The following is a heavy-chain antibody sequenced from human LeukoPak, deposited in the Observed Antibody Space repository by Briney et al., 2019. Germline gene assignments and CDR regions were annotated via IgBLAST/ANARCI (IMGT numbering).Heavy chain of an antibody. CDR3: GRRRSGAYGQFFDY. V-gene: IGHV4-39*01. Sequence: SETLSLTCTVSGDSINIASYYWAWIRQPPGKGLEWIGSIYYGGSTYYNPSLKGRVTISVDTSKNQFSLSLSSVHAPDTSMYYCGRRRSGAYGQFFDYCGQGPLVTVSS. CDR2: IYYGGST. CDR1: GDSINIASYY. D-gene: IGHD4-17*01. J-gene: IGHJ4*02.